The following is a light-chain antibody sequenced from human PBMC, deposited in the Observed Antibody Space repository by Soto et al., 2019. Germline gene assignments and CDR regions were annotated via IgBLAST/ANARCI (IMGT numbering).Light chain of an antibody. CDR2: EVI. J-gene: IGLJ3*02. CDR3: SSYAGSNINWV. CDR1: SSDVGGYNY. Sequence: QSALTQPPSASGSPGQSVTISCTGTSSDVGGYNYVSWYQQHPGKAPKLMIYEVIKRPSGVPDRFSGSKSGNTASLTVSGLQAEDEAEYYGSSYAGSNINWVCGVGTKVTVL. V-gene: IGLV2-8*01.